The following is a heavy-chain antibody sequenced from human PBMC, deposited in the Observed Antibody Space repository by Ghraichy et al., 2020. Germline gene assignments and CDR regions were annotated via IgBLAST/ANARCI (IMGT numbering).Heavy chain of an antibody. CDR3: ARDTLGYARQYNWFDP. D-gene: IGHD2-2*01. CDR1: GGSISSSNW. J-gene: IGHJ5*02. Sequence: SETLSLTCAVSGGSISSSNWWSWVRQPPGKGLEWIGEIYHSGSTNYNPSPKSRVTISVDKSKNQFSLKLSSVTAADTAVYYCARDTLGYARQYNWFDPWGQGTLVTVSS. V-gene: IGHV4-4*02. CDR2: IYHSGST.